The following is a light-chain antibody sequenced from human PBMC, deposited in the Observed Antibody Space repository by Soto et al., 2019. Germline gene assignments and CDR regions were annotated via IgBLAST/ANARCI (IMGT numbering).Light chain of an antibody. Sequence: EIVLTQSPGTLSLSPGERATLSCRASQSVNKNYLAWYQQKPGQAPRLLIYGASSRATGIPDRFSGSGSGTDFTLTISRLEPEDFAFYYCHQYGSSPWTFGQGAKVEIK. CDR3: HQYGSSPWT. CDR1: QSVNKNY. J-gene: IGKJ1*01. CDR2: GAS. V-gene: IGKV3-20*01.